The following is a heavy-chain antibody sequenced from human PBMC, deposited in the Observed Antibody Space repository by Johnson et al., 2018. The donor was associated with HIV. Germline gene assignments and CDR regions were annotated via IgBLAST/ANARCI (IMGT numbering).Heavy chain of an antibody. CDR3: ARGRGELLGVAFDI. J-gene: IGHJ3*02. CDR2: LRYDGSNK. V-gene: IGHV3-30*02. D-gene: IGHD1-26*01. Sequence: QVQLVESGGGVVQPGGSLRLSCIASGFTFSNYGMHWVRQAPGKGLEWVAFLRYDGSNKYYAESVKGRFTISRDNSKNTLYLQMNSLEPGDGAVYYCARGRGELLGVAFDIWGQGTMVTVSS. CDR1: GFTFSNYG.